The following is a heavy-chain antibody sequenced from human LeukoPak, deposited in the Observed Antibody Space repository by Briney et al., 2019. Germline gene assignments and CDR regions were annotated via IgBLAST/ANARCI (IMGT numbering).Heavy chain of an antibody. J-gene: IGHJ6*02. D-gene: IGHD2-21*01. Sequence: SVKVSCEASGGTFSSYAISWVRQAPGQGLEWMGRIIPILDIANYAQKFQGRVTITADKFTSIAYMELSSLRSDDTAVYYCARGRGEPTSTRMDVWGQGTTVTVSS. CDR2: IIPILDIA. CDR3: ARGRGEPTSTRMDV. V-gene: IGHV1-69*04. CDR1: GGTFSSYA.